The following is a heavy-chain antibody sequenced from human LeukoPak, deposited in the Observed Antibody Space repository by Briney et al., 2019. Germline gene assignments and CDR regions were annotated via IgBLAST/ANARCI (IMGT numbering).Heavy chain of an antibody. D-gene: IGHD3-10*01. J-gene: IGHJ4*02. CDR1: GFTFSSYE. CDR3: ARETGWFGESFDY. CDR2: ISSSGSTI. V-gene: IGHV3-48*03. Sequence: HPGGSLRLSCAASGFTFSSYEMNWVRQAPGKGLEWVSYISSSGSTIYYADSVKGRFTISRDNAKNSLYLQMNSLRAEDTAVYYCARETGWFGESFDYWGQGTLVTVSS.